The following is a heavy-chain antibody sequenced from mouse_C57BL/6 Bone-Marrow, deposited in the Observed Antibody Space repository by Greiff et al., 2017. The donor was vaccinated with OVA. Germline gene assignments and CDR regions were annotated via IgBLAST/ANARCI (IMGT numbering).Heavy chain of an antibody. D-gene: IGHD1-1*01. CDR1: GFTFSSYA. CDR3: TTRGFYYGSSYWYFDV. J-gene: IGHJ1*03. V-gene: IGHV5-9-1*02. CDR2: ISSGGDYI. Sequence: EVKVVESGEGLVKPGGSLKLSCAASGFTFSSYAMSWVRQTPEKRLEWVAYISSGGDYIYYADTVKGRFTISRDNARNTLYLQMSSLKSEDTAMYYCTTRGFYYGSSYWYFDVWGTGTTVTVSS.